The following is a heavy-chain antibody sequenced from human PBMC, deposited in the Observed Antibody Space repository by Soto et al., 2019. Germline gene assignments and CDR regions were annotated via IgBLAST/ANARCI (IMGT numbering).Heavy chain of an antibody. CDR2: IYYSGST. D-gene: IGHD1-26*01. Sequence: PSETLSLTCTVSGGSISSGDYYWSWIRQPPGKGLEWIGYIYYSGSTYYNPSLKSRVTISLDKSKNQFSLKLSSVTAADTAVYYCARVSGSYYYGMDVWGQGTTVTVS. J-gene: IGHJ6*02. V-gene: IGHV4-30-4*01. CDR3: ARVSGSYYYGMDV. CDR1: GGSISSGDYY.